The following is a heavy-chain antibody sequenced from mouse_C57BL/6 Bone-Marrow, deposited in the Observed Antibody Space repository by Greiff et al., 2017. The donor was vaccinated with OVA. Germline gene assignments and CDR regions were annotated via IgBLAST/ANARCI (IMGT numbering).Heavy chain of an antibody. CDR3: ARVADLLWYHYYAMDY. V-gene: IGHV1-75*01. CDR2: IFPGSGST. D-gene: IGHD2-1*01. Sequence: VQLQESGPELVKPGASVKISCKASGYTFTDYYINWVKQRPGQGLEWIGWIFPGSGSTYYNEKFKGKATLTVDKSSSTAYMLLSSLTSEDSAVYFCARVADLLWYHYYAMDYWGQGTSVTVSS. CDR1: GYTFTDYY. J-gene: IGHJ4*01.